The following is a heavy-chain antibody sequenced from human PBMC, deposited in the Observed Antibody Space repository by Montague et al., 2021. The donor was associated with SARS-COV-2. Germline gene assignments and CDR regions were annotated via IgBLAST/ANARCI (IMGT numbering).Heavy chain of an antibody. D-gene: IGHD2-15*01. CDR2: IYYSRST. V-gene: IGHV4-59*08. J-gene: IGHJ3*02. CDR1: GGSISSYY. Sequence: SETLSLTCTVSGGSISSYYWNWIRQPPGKGLEWIGYIYYSRSTNYNPSLKSRVTISVDTSKNQFSLKVRSVTAADTAVYYCARRRERWSDAFDIWGQGTMVTVSS. CDR3: ARRRERWSDAFDI.